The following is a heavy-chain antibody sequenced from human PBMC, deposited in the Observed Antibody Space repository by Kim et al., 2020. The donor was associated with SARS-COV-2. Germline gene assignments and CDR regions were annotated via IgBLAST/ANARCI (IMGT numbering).Heavy chain of an antibody. CDR1: GGSISSGSYY. CDR2: IYTSGST. J-gene: IGHJ5*02. V-gene: IGHV4-61*02. Sequence: SETLSLTCTVSGGSISSGSYYWSWIRQPAGKGLEWIGRIYTSGSTNYNPSLKSRVTISVDTSKNQFSLKLSSVTAADTAVYYCARGIYYSDSSGYYWFDPWGQGTLVTVSS. CDR3: ARGIYYSDSSGYYWFDP. D-gene: IGHD3-22*01.